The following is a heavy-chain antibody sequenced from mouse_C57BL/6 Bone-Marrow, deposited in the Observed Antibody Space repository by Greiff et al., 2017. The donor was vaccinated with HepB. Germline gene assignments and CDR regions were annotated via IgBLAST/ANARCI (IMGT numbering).Heavy chain of an antibody. CDR1: GYTFTDYY. CDR3: AREGNYYGSRDWYFDV. J-gene: IGHJ1*03. Sequence: VQLQQSGPELVKPGASVKISCKASGYTFTDYYINWVKQRPGQGLEWIGWIFPGSGSTYYNEKFKGKATLTVDKSSRTAYMLLSSLTSEDSAVYFCAREGNYYGSRDWYFDVWGTGTTVTVSS. V-gene: IGHV1-75*01. CDR2: IFPGSGST. D-gene: IGHD1-1*01.